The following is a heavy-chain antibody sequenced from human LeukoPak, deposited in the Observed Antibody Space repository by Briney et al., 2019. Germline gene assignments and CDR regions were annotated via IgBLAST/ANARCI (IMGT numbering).Heavy chain of an antibody. D-gene: IGHD6-6*01. CDR1: GFTFSIYP. CDR3: VKGGQYSSSSHFDY. Sequence: GGSLRLSCSASGFTFSIYPMHWVRQAPGKGLEYVSTIFTNGDTTSYAASVKGRFTTSRDDSKNTLYLQMSSLRPEDTAVYYCVKGGQYSSSSHFDYWGQGTLVTVSS. CDR2: IFTNGDTT. V-gene: IGHV3-64D*09. J-gene: IGHJ4*02.